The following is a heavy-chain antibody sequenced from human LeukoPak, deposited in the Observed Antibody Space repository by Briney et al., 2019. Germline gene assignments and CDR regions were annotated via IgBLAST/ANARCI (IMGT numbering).Heavy chain of an antibody. CDR1: GYTFTSYG. Sequence: ASVKVSCKASGYTFTSYGIDWVRQAPGQGLEWMGWMSPYNGNTKYAQKVQHRVTMPTDTSTSTAYMELRSLRSDDTAVYYCARDNSAQGDDYWGQGTLVTVSS. V-gene: IGHV1-18*01. CDR2: MSPYNGNT. D-gene: IGHD4-11*01. J-gene: IGHJ4*02. CDR3: ARDNSAQGDDY.